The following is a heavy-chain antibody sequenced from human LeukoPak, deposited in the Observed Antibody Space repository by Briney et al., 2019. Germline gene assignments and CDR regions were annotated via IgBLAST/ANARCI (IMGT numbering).Heavy chain of an antibody. D-gene: IGHD1-7*01. Sequence: GGSLRLSCAASGFTVSSNYMSWVCQAPGKGLEWVSVIYSGGSTYYADSVKGRFTISRDNSKNTLYLQMNSLRGDDTAVYYCARDLITRTAPSWGQGTLVTVSS. J-gene: IGHJ5*02. CDR3: ARDLITRTAPS. V-gene: IGHV3-53*05. CDR2: IYSGGST. CDR1: GFTVSSNY.